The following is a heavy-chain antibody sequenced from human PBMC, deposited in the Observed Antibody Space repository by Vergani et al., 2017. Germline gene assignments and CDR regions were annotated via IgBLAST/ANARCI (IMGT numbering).Heavy chain of an antibody. V-gene: IGHV5-51*03. CDR2: INHSGST. CDR1: GYSFTSYW. D-gene: IGHD2-15*01. J-gene: IGHJ4*02. Sequence: EVQLVQSGAEVKKPGESLKISCKGSGYSFTSYWIGWVRQLPGKGLEWIGEINHSGSTNYNPSLKSRVTISVDTSKNQFSLKLSSMTAADTAVYYCARDADESGVAYWGQGTLVTVSS. CDR3: ARDADESGVAY.